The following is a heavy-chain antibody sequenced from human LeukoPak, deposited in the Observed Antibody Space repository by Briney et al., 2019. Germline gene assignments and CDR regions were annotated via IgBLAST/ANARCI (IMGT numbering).Heavy chain of an antibody. D-gene: IGHD3-22*01. J-gene: IGHJ4*02. CDR1: GFTFDDYA. CDR3: AKVYYYYDSSGYYDY. Sequence: PGRSLRLSCAASGFTFDDYAMHWVRQAPGKGLEWVSGISWNSGSIGYADSVKGRFTISRDNAKNSLYLQMNSLRAGDTALYYCAKVYYYYDSSGYYDYWGQGTLVTVSS. V-gene: IGHV3-9*01. CDR2: ISWNSGSI.